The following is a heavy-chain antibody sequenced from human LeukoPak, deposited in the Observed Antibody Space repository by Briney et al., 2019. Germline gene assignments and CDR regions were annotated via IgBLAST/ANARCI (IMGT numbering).Heavy chain of an antibody. D-gene: IGHD1-26*01. Sequence: PGGSLRLSCAASGFTFSNYAMSWVRQAPGKGLEWVSGISGGAGSTYYADSVKGRFTISRDNSKNTLYLQMNSLTDDDTAVYYCAKKWGVGTTTLDYFDYWGQGTLVTVSS. J-gene: IGHJ4*02. CDR1: GFTFSNYA. CDR2: ISGGAGST. CDR3: AKKWGVGTTTLDYFDY. V-gene: IGHV3-23*01.